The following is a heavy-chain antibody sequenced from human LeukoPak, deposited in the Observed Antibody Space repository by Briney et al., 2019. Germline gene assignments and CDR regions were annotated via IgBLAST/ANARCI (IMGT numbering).Heavy chain of an antibody. Sequence: GGSLRLSCAASGFTFRSYWMSWVRQAPGKGLEWVANINQDGTEKYYLDSVKGRFTISRDNAKKSLNLQMNSLRAEDTAVYYCAIVVAARQGTIDPWGQGTLVTISS. CDR3: AIVVAARQGTIDP. J-gene: IGHJ5*02. CDR2: INQDGTEK. V-gene: IGHV3-7*03. CDR1: GFTFRSYW. D-gene: IGHD6-6*01.